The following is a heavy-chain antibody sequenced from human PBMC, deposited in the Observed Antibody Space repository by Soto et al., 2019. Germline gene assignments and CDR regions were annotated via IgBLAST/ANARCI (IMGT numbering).Heavy chain of an antibody. CDR1: GFTFSSYE. D-gene: IGHD6-19*01. V-gene: IGHV3-21*01. CDR3: ARGPPGIAVAGSYWFDP. CDR2: ISSSSSYI. Sequence: PGGSLRLSCAASGFTFSSYEMNWVRQAPGKGLEWVSSISSSSSYIYYADSVKGRFTISRDNAKNSLYLQMNSLRAEDTAVYYCARGPPGIAVAGSYWFDPWGQGTLVTVSS. J-gene: IGHJ5*02.